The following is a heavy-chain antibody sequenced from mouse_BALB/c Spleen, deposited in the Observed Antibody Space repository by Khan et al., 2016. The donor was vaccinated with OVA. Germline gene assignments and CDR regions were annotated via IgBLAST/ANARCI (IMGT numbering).Heavy chain of an antibody. CDR2: IYPGTDNT. CDR1: GYIFTSYW. Sequence: QVHVKQSGAELVRPGASVKLSCKTSGYIFTSYWIHWVKQRSGQGLEWIARIYPGTDNTYYNEKLKDKAALTADKSSSTAYMQLNSLKSEDSAVYFCAREEALYYFDYWGQGTTLTVSS. CDR3: AREEALYYFDY. V-gene: IGHV1-76*01. J-gene: IGHJ2*01. D-gene: IGHD3-2*02.